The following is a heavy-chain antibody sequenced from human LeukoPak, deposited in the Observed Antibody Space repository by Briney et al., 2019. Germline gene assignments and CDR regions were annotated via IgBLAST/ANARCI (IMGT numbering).Heavy chain of an antibody. D-gene: IGHD3-10*01. CDR3: ARALYYPPDY. CDR1: GFTFSSYA. V-gene: IGHV3-30-3*01. Sequence: GGSLRLSCAASGFTFSSYAMHWVRQAPGKGLEWVAVISYDGSNKYYADSVKGRFTISRDNSKNTLYLQMNSLRAEDTAVYYCARALYYPPDYWGQGTLVTASS. J-gene: IGHJ4*02. CDR2: ISYDGSNK.